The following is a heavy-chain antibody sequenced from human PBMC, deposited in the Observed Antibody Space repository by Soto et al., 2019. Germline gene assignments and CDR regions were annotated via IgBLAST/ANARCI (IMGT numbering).Heavy chain of an antibody. CDR1: GFIFSNYA. J-gene: IGHJ4*02. CDR2: ISGSGGST. Sequence: EVQLLESGGGSVQPGGSLRLSCAASGFIFSNYAMSWVRQAPGKGLEWVSAISGSGGSTYYADSVKGRFTISRDNSKNTLYLQMNTLRAEDTAVYFCAKPNFFCTGTSCFDFWGQGTLVTVSS. CDR3: AKPNFFCTGTSCFDF. D-gene: IGHD2-2*01. V-gene: IGHV3-23*01.